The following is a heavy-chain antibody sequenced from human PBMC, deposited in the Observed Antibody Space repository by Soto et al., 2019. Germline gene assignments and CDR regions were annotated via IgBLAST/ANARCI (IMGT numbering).Heavy chain of an antibody. CDR3: AKDLRPDGRYDLDY. J-gene: IGHJ4*02. V-gene: IGHV3-23*01. CDR2: ISGSGGST. Sequence: GGSLRLSCAASGFTFSSYAMSWVRQAPGKGLEWVSAISGSGGSTYYADSVKGRFTISRDNSKNIMYLQMTSLKVEDTATYFCAKDLRPDGRYDLDYWGQGTQVTVSS. CDR1: GFTFSSYA. D-gene: IGHD2-15*01.